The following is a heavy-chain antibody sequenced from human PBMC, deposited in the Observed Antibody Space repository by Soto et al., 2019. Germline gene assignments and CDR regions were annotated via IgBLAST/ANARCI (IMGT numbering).Heavy chain of an antibody. CDR1: GFSFSTYP. Sequence: GGSLRLSCVASGFSFSTYPMTWVRQAPGKGLEWVSLISGSGTNTYYAESVKGRFTISRDNSQNTLYLQMNTLRAEDTAVYYCAKEKPTTTCFDSWGQGTLVTVSS. CDR2: ISGSGTNT. CDR3: AKEKPTTTCFDS. V-gene: IGHV3-23*01. D-gene: IGHD1-1*01. J-gene: IGHJ4*02.